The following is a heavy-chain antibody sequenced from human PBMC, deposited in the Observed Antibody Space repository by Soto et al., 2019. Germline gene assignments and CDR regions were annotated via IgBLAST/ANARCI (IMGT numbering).Heavy chain of an antibody. Sequence: QVQLVESGGGVVQPGRSLRLSCAASGFTFSNYGMHWVRQAPGKGLEWVAVISYDGSNKYYADSVKGRFIISRDNSKNTLYLQMNSLRAEDTAVYFCAKDFGSSSFQPTSYFDYWGQGTLVTVSS. CDR1: GFTFSNYG. V-gene: IGHV3-30*18. J-gene: IGHJ4*02. D-gene: IGHD6-6*01. CDR2: ISYDGSNK. CDR3: AKDFGSSSFQPTSYFDY.